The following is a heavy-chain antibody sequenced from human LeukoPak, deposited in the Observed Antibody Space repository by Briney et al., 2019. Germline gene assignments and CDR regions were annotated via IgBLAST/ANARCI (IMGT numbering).Heavy chain of an antibody. V-gene: IGHV4-39*07. J-gene: IGHJ4*02. D-gene: IGHD3-16*02. CDR3: ARRKSYEYAYVWGGYRCCFDY. Sequence: NSSETLSLTCTVSGGSISSSPYYWGWIRQPPGKGLECIGSGSDGVSTDHSPSLKSRVTISLDTSRTQFSLKLSSVPAADTAVYYCARRKSYEYAYVWGGYRCCFDYWGQGTLVTVSS. CDR1: GGSISSSPYY. CDR2: GSDGVST.